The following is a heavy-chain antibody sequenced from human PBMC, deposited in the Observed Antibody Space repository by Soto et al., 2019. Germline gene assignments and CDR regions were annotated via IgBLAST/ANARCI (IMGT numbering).Heavy chain of an antibody. Sequence: PSETLSLSCTVSGGSISSYYWSWIRQPPGKGLEWIGYIYYSGSTNYNPSLKSRVMISVDTSRNQFSLRLSSLTAADRAVYFCARGVTVFGLVSRFWFDPWGQRTVVTVSS. D-gene: IGHD3-3*01. CDR2: IYYSGST. CDR1: GGSISSYY. J-gene: IGHJ5*02. V-gene: IGHV4-59*01. CDR3: ARGVTVFGLVSRFWFDP.